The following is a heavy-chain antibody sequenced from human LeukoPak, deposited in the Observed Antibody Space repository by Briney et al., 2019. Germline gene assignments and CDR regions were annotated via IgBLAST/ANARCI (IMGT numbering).Heavy chain of an antibody. CDR1: GFTFSSYA. J-gene: IGHJ6*03. D-gene: IGHD2-21*02. V-gene: IGHV3-30*04. CDR3: AKLLPAAYCGGDCSGGYYMDV. Sequence: PGGSLRLSCAASGFTFSSYAMHWVRQAPGKGLEWVAVISYDGSNKYYADSVKGRFTISRDNSKNTLYLQMNSLRAEDTAVYYCAKLLPAAYCGGDCSGGYYMDVWGKGTTVTISS. CDR2: ISYDGSNK.